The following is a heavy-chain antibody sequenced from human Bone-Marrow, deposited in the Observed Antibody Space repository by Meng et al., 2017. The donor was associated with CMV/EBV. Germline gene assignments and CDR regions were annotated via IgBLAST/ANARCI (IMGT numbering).Heavy chain of an antibody. Sequence: SVKVSCKASGGTFSSYAISWVRQAPGQGLEWMGGIIPIFGTANYAQKFQGRVTITTDESTSTAYMELSSLRSDDTAVYYCARTTKSGILWYYYDSSGYWDYWGQGTLVTVSS. J-gene: IGHJ4*02. CDR3: ARTTKSGILWYYYDSSGYWDY. CDR2: IIPIFGTA. D-gene: IGHD3-22*01. V-gene: IGHV1-69*05. CDR1: GGTFSSYA.